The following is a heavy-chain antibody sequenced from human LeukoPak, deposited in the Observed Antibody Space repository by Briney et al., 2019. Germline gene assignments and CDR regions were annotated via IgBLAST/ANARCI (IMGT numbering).Heavy chain of an antibody. CDR2: ISSSSSYI. D-gene: IGHD1-26*01. CDR3: AREGAATDWFDP. CDR1: GFTFGDYA. J-gene: IGHJ5*02. V-gene: IGHV3-21*01. Sequence: GGSLRLSCTTSGFTFGDYALNWVRQAPGKGLEWVSSISSSSSYIYYADSVKGRFTISRDNAKNSLYLQMNSLRAEDTAVYYCAREGAATDWFDPWGQGTLVTVSS.